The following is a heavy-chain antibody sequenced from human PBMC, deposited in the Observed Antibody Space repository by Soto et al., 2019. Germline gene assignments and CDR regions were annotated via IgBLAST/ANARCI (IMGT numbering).Heavy chain of an antibody. Sequence: GASVKVSCKASGYTFTSYYMHWVRQSPGQGLEWMGIINPSGGSTSYAQKFQGRVTMTRDTSTSTVYMELSSLRSEDTAVYYCARDTAMVNWFDYWGQGTLVTVSS. CDR1: GYTFTSYY. CDR3: ARDTAMVNWFDY. CDR2: INPSGGST. D-gene: IGHD5-18*01. V-gene: IGHV1-46*01. J-gene: IGHJ4*02.